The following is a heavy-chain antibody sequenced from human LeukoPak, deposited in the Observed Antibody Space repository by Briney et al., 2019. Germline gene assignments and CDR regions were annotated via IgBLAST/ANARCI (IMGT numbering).Heavy chain of an antibody. J-gene: IGHJ4*02. V-gene: IGHV3-74*01. D-gene: IGHD6-6*01. CDR3: AKVYSSSSFDY. CDR2: INTDGSTT. Sequence: PGGSLRLFCAASGFTFSSHWVHWVRQAPGKGLVWVSRINTDGSTTTYADSVKGRFTISRDNAKNTLYLQMNSLRAEDTAVYYCAKVYSSSSFDYWGQGTLVTVSS. CDR1: GFTFSSHW.